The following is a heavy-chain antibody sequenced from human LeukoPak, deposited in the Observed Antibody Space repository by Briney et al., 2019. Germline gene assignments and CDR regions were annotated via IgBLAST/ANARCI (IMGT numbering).Heavy chain of an antibody. V-gene: IGHV1-69*05. CDR3: ARDYAPYDSSGYYLPAY. D-gene: IGHD3-22*01. CDR1: GGTFSSYD. J-gene: IGHJ4*02. Sequence: SVKVSCKASGGTFSSYDISWVRQAPGQGLEWMGGIIPIFGTANYAQKFQGRVTITTEESTSTAYMELSSLRSEDTAVYYCARDYAPYDSSGYYLPAYWGQGTLVTVSS. CDR2: IIPIFGTA.